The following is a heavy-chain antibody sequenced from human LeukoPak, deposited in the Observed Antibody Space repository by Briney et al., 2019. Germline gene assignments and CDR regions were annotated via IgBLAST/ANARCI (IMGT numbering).Heavy chain of an antibody. CDR2: INSDGFST. CDR3: ARYRSGSYFDY. Sequence: GGSLRLSCAASGFTFSGCWMHWVRQAPGKGLVWVSRINSDGFSTSYADSVKGRFTISRDNAKNTLYLQMNSLRAEDTALYYCARYRSGSYFDYWGQGTLVTVSS. D-gene: IGHD3-10*01. V-gene: IGHV3-74*01. CDR1: GFTFSGCW. J-gene: IGHJ4*02.